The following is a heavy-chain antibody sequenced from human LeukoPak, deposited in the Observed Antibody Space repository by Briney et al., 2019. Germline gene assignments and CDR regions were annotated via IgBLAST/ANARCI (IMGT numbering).Heavy chain of an antibody. V-gene: IGHV3-23*01. CDR1: GFTFSSYA. CDR2: ISGSGGST. J-gene: IGHJ4*02. D-gene: IGHD6-13*01. Sequence: GRSLRLSCAASGFTFSSYAMSWIRQAPGKGLEWVSDISGSGGSTYYADSVKGRFTISRDNSKNTLYLQMNSLRAEDTAVYYCAKDTLYSGSWYFDYWGQGTLVTVSS. CDR3: AKDTLYSGSWYFDY.